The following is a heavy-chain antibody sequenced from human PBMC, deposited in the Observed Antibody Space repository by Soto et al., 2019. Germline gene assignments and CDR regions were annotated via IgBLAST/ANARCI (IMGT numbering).Heavy chain of an antibody. CDR1: GYTFTSYG. J-gene: IGHJ3*02. CDR3: ARNIVVVPAAKGIDAFDI. D-gene: IGHD2-2*01. Sequence: ASVKVSCKASGYTFTSYGISWVRQAPGQGLEWMGWISAYNGNTNYAQKLQGRVTMTTDTSTSTAYMELRSLRSDDTAVYYCARNIVVVPAAKGIDAFDIWGQGTMVTVSS. V-gene: IGHV1-18*01. CDR2: ISAYNGNT.